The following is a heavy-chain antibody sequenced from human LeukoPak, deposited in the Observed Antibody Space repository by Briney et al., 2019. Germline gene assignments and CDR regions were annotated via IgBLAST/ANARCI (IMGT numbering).Heavy chain of an antibody. CDR2: INPSGGST. D-gene: IGHD3-3*01. CDR1: GYTFTSYY. J-gene: IGHJ4*02. V-gene: IGHV1-46*01. CDR3: ARDVRFAKIDY. Sequence: AASVKVSCKASGYTFTSYYMHWVRQAPGQGLEWMGIINPSGGSTSYAQKFQGRVTMTRDMSTSTVYMELSSLRSEDTAVYYCARDVRFAKIDYWGQGTLVTVSS.